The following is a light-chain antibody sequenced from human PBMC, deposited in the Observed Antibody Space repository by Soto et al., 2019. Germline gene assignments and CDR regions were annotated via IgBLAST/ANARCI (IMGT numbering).Light chain of an antibody. Sequence: DIVLTQSPGTLSLSPGERATLSCRASQSVSSSYLAWYQHKPGQAPSLLIYGASNRATGIPDMFSGSGSGTDFTLTINSLEPEDLAVYFCQQYGASPRFGQGTRLEIK. CDR2: GAS. CDR3: QQYGASPR. J-gene: IGKJ5*01. V-gene: IGKV3-20*01. CDR1: QSVSSSY.